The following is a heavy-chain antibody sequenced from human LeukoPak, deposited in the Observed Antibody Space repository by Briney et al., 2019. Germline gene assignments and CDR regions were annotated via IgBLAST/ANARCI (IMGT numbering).Heavy chain of an antibody. CDR3: ARDGFDFDS. CDR2: INPHTGGT. Sequence: GASVKVSCKASGYTFVTYGISWVRPAPGQGLEWMGWINPHTGGTKNAQKFHDRVTMTADPFTDTAYMELRSLRSDDTAVYYCARDGFDFDSWGQGTLVTVS. V-gene: IGHV1-18*01. CDR1: GYTFVTYG. D-gene: IGHD3-10*01. J-gene: IGHJ4*02.